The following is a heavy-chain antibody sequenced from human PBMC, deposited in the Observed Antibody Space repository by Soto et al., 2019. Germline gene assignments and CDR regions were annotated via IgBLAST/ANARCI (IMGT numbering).Heavy chain of an antibody. CDR2: ISAYNGNT. CDR1: GYTFTSYG. V-gene: IGHV1-18*01. CDR3: ARGPTRSIAVAGTHFDY. Sequence: QIPLVQSGAEVKKPGASVKVSCKASGYTFTSYGISWVRQAPGQGLEWMGWISAYNGNTNYAQKLQGRVTMTTDTSTSTAYMELRSLRSDDTAVYYCARGPTRSIAVAGTHFDYWGQGTLVTVSS. D-gene: IGHD6-19*01. J-gene: IGHJ4*02.